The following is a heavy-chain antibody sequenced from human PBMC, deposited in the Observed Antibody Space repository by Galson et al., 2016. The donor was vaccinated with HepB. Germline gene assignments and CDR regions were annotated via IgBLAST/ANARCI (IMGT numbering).Heavy chain of an antibody. V-gene: IGHV3-48*02. CDR3: ARSSYYFDS. CDR2: INSGSTSI. Sequence: SLRLSCAGSGFKFSSYSMNWVRQAPGKGLEWLSYINSGSTSIYYADSVKGRFTVSRDNAKNSVYLQLNSLRDEDTALYYFARSSYYFDSWGQGTLVTVSS. J-gene: IGHJ4*02. CDR1: GFKFSSYS.